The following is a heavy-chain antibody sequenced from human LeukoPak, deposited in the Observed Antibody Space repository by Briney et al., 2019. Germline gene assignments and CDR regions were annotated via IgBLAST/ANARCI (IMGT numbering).Heavy chain of an antibody. CDR1: GFTVSSNY. Sequence: GGSLRLSCAASGFTVSSNYMSWVRQAPGKGLEWVSVIYSGGSTYYADSVKGRFTISRDSSKNTLYLQMNSLRAEDTAVYYCARDPRTYTAAGDYWGQGTLVTVSS. D-gene: IGHD6-13*01. V-gene: IGHV3-66*01. CDR3: ARDPRTYTAAGDY. CDR2: IYSGGST. J-gene: IGHJ4*02.